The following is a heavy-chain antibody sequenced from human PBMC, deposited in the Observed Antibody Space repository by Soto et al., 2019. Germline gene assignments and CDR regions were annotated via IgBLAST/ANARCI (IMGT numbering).Heavy chain of an antibody. V-gene: IGHV1-18*01. CDR3: ARVEVYYDSSGYYYPRYDY. CDR2: ISAYNGNT. J-gene: IGHJ4*02. CDR1: GHTFTSYG. D-gene: IGHD3-22*01. Sequence: QVQLVQSGAEVKKPGASVKVSCKASGHTFTSYGISWVRQAPGQGLEWMGWISAYNGNTNYAQKLQGRVNMTTDTSTRTAYRELRSLRSDDTAVYYCARVEVYYDSSGYYYPRYDYWGQGTLVTVSS.